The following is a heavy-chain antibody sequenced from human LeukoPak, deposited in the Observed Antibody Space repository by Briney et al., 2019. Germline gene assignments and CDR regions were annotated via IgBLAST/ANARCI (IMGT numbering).Heavy chain of an antibody. J-gene: IGHJ6*03. CDR1: GFTFSSYS. Sequence: GRSLRLSCAASGFTFSSYSMNWVRQAPGKGLEWGSSISSSSSYIYYADSVKGRFTISRDNAKNSLYLQMNSLRAEDTAVYYCARDPLAIDYYYYMDVWGKGTTVTVSS. CDR2: ISSSSSYI. D-gene: IGHD5-12*01. V-gene: IGHV3-21*01. CDR3: ARDPLAIDYYYYMDV.